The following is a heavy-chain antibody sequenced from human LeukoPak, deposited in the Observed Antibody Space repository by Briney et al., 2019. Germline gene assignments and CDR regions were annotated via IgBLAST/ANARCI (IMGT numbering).Heavy chain of an antibody. D-gene: IGHD1-1*01. CDR3: ARLYNWNDAYYYYGMDV. Sequence: SETLSLTCTVSGGSISSYYWSWIRQPPGKGLEWIGYIYYSGSTNYNPSLKSRVTISVDTSKNQFSLKLSSVTAADTAVYYCARLYNWNDAYYYYGMDVWGQGTTVTVSS. J-gene: IGHJ6*02. CDR2: IYYSGST. CDR1: GGSISSYY. V-gene: IGHV4-59*08.